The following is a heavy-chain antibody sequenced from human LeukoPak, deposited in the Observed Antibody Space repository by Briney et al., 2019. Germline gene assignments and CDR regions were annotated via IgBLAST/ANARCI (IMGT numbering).Heavy chain of an antibody. CDR1: GFTFSSYG. V-gene: IGHV3-33*06. D-gene: IGHD5-24*01. CDR2: IWYDRSNK. CDR3: AKDTIRDGYNFYY. J-gene: IGHJ4*02. Sequence: GRSLRLSCAASGFTFSSYGMHWVRQAPGKGLEWVAVIWYDRSNKYYADSVKGRFTISRDNSKNTLYLQMNSLRAEDTAVYYCAKDTIRDGYNFYYWGQGTLVTVSS.